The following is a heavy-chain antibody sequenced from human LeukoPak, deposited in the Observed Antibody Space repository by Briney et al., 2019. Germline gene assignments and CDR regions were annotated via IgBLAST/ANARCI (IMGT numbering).Heavy chain of an antibody. D-gene: IGHD6-19*01. J-gene: IGHJ6*03. CDR1: GGSISSSSYY. CDR2: INHSGST. CDR3: ARSGWYPLYYYYYMDV. V-gene: IGHV4-39*07. Sequence: PSETLSLTCTVSGGSISSSSYYWSWIRQPPGKGLEWIGEINHSGSTNYNPSLKSRVTISVDTSKNQFSLKLSSVTAADTAVHYCARSGWYPLYYYYYMDVWGKGTTVTVSS.